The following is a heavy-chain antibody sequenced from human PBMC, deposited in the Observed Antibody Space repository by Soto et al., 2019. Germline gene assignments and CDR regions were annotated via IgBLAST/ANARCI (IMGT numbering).Heavy chain of an antibody. V-gene: IGHV4-59*01. J-gene: IGHJ6*02. CDR3: ARVKTYYETTDFYHYGMDV. Sequence: PSETLSLTCTVSGGSINSYYWSWIRQPPGKGLEWIGFMYYSGSTNYNPSLKSRVSISVDTSKKQFSLKLTSMTAADTAVYYCARVKTYYETTDFYHYGMDVWGQGTTVTVSS. CDR1: GGSINSYY. CDR2: MYYSGST. D-gene: IGHD3-3*01.